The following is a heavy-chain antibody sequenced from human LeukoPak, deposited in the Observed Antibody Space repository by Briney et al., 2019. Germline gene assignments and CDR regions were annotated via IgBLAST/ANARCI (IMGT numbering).Heavy chain of an antibody. V-gene: IGHV3-23*01. J-gene: IGHJ4*02. Sequence: PAESLRLSCAASGFTFNNYAMSWVRQPPGKGLEWDSAISACGGTTYYADSVKGRFTISRDNSKTTLYLQMNSLRAEGTALYYCAKSRSWGSNNYEYFDYWGQGTLVTVSS. CDR1: GFTFNNYA. D-gene: IGHD4-11*01. CDR2: ISACGGTT. CDR3: AKSRSWGSNNYEYFDY.